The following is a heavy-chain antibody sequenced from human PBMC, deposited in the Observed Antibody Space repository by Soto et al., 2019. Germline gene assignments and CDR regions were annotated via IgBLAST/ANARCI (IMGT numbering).Heavy chain of an antibody. CDR2: IYYSGST. Sequence: SETLSLTCTVSGGSISSSSYYWGWIRQPPGKGLEWIGSIYYSGSTYYNPSLKSRVTISVDTSKNQFSLELSSVTAADTAVYYCARAFDFWSGSYYFDYWGQGTLVTVSS. CDR3: ARAFDFWSGSYYFDY. V-gene: IGHV4-39*01. CDR1: GGSISSSSYY. D-gene: IGHD3-3*01. J-gene: IGHJ4*02.